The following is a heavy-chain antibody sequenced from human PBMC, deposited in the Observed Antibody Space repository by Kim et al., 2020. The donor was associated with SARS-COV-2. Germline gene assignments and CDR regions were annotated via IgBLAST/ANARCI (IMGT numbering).Heavy chain of an antibody. J-gene: IGHJ4*02. D-gene: IGHD3-10*01. CDR3: ARSRSSGMVRGVSDY. Sequence: PTLKRRVTISVDTSRNQFSLKLSSVTAAETTVYYCARSRSSGMVRGVSDYWGQGTLVTVSS. V-gene: IGHV4-34*01.